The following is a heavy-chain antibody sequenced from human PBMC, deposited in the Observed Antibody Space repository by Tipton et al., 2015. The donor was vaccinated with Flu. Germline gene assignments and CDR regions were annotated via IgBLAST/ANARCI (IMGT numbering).Heavy chain of an antibody. CDR2: INDDGSKK. D-gene: IGHD5-18*01. Sequence: SGPEVKKPGESLKISCEGSGYSFSTSWIGWVRQMPGKGLEWVANINDDGSKKYYVDSVKGRFTVSKDNAKNSLYLQMNNLRAEDTAVYYCARNTGAWIQLNYYLDIWGRGTTVTVSS. CDR1: GYSFSTSW. J-gene: IGHJ6*03. V-gene: IGHV3-7*05. CDR3: ARNTGAWIQLNYYLDI.